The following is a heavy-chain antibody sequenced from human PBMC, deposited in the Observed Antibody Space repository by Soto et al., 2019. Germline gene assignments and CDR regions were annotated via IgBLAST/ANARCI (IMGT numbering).Heavy chain of an antibody. CDR3: ARGGLEPFCY. V-gene: IGHV3-74*01. J-gene: IGHJ4*02. Sequence: LRLSCAASGFTLGNYWMHWVRQAPGKGLVWVSRINDYGTTINYAESVEGRFIISRDDAKNEVYLQMNNLRAEDSAVYYCARGGLEPFCYWGQGALVTVSS. CDR1: GFTLGNYW. D-gene: IGHD1-1*01. CDR2: INDYGTTI.